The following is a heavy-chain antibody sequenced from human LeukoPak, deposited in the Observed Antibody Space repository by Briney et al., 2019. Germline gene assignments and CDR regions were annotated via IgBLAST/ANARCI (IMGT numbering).Heavy chain of an antibody. J-gene: IGHJ6*02. CDR3: ARGPFTMVRGVIIYYYYGMDV. CDR2: IYTSGST. V-gene: IGHV4-4*07. D-gene: IGHD3-10*01. CDR1: GGSISSYY. Sequence: KTSETLSLTCTGSGGSISSYYWSWNRQPPGKGLKWIGRIYTSGSTNYNPSLKSRVTMSVDTSKNEFTPKLSSVTAADTAVYYCARGPFTMVRGVIIYYYYGMDVWGQGTTVTVSS.